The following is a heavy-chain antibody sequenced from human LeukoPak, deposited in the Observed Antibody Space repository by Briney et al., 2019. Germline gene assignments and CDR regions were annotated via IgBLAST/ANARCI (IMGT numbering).Heavy chain of an antibody. J-gene: IGHJ4*02. CDR1: GGSCNDYY. Sequence: SETLSLTCAVYGGSCNDYYCSWIRQPPGKGLEWIGEIHPYGIFYYNSSLMSRVTISIDTSKSQFSLRLTSVTAADTAFYHCARGRDRSKAGDHWGQGSLVTVSS. V-gene: IGHV4-34*01. D-gene: IGHD5-24*01. CDR3: ARGRDRSKAGDH. CDR2: IHPYGIF.